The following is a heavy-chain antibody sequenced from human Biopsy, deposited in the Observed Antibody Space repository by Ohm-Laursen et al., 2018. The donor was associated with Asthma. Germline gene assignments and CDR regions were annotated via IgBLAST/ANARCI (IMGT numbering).Heavy chain of an antibody. CDR2: ISSSGSTT. CDR1: GFSFSDYY. Sequence: SLRLSCAASGFSFSDYYMTWMRQAPGKGLEWVSSISSSGSTTYPAESVKGRFTISRDNAQKSLFLQMSSLRAEDTAVYFCARFVQAEEGVFWGQGARVSVSS. J-gene: IGHJ4*02. CDR3: ARFVQAEEGVF. D-gene: IGHD2-15*01. V-gene: IGHV3-11*04.